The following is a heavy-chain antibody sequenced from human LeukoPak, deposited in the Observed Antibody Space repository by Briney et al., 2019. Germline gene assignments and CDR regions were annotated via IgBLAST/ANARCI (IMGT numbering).Heavy chain of an antibody. CDR3: AEGRQWLGDAFDI. D-gene: IGHD6-19*01. V-gene: IGHV4-59*08. CDR1: GGSMTTYY. Sequence: PSETLSLTCTVSGGSMTTYYWSWIRQPPGKGLEWIGSVHYSGTTNYNPSLKSRVTISVDTSKNQFSLKLSSVTAADTAVYYCAEGRQWLGDAFDIWGQGTMVTVSS. CDR2: VHYSGTT. J-gene: IGHJ3*02.